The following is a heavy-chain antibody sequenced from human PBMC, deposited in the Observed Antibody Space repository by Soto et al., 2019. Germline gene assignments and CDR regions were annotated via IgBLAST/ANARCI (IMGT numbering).Heavy chain of an antibody. Sequence: EVQLLESGGNLVQPGGSLRLSCAASGFTFSTYGMTWVRQAPGKGLEWVSSISDSGDSTYYADSVKGRFTISRDNSENTLFLQMNSLRAEDTAVYYCAKDHAWGRRVTTRFDYWGQGALVTVSS. CDR3: AKDHAWGRRVTTRFDY. V-gene: IGHV3-23*01. D-gene: IGHD4-17*01. J-gene: IGHJ4*02. CDR1: GFTFSTYG. CDR2: ISDSGDST.